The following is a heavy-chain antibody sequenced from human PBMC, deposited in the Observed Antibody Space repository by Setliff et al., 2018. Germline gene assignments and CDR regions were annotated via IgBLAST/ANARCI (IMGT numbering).Heavy chain of an antibody. CDR1: GGSFTTYY. CDR2: IYYSGST. J-gene: IGHJ4*02. Sequence: SSETLSLTCTVSGGSFTTYYWSWIRQSPGKGLEWIGYIYYSGSTNYNPSLKSRVSISGDTSKNQFSLKLTSVTAADTAVYYCAGSQGSGGYYSNSPYYFHYWGQGTLVTVSS. D-gene: IGHD3-10*01. CDR3: AGSQGSGGYYSNSPYYFHY. V-gene: IGHV4-59*08.